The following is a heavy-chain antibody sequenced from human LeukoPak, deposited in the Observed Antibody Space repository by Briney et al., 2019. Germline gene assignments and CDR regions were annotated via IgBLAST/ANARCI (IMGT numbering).Heavy chain of an antibody. CDR3: ARIYYFGDNNWRYFDN. D-gene: IGHD3-10*01. CDR1: GFTFNSYW. CDR2: IDPDGSEK. J-gene: IGHJ4*02. V-gene: IGHV3-7*01. Sequence: RGGSLRLSCAASGFTFNSYWMSWVRQAPGKGLGWVGNIDPDGSEKQYGDSVKGRFTTSRDNAKNSLYLQMNSLRAEDTAIYYCARIYYFGDNNWRYFDNWGQGTLVTVSS.